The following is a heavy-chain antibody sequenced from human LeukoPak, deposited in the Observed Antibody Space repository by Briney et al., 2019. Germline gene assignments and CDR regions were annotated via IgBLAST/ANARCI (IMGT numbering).Heavy chain of an antibody. J-gene: IGHJ4*02. D-gene: IGHD2-2*01. CDR3: AREEYQPFDY. CDR2: INPNSGGT. CDR1: GGTFSNYA. V-gene: IGHV1-2*02. Sequence: ASVKVSCKASGGTFSNYAISWVRQAPGQGLEWMGWINPNSGGTNYAQKFQGRVTMTRDTSISTAYMELSRLRSDDTAVYYCAREEYQPFDYWGQGTLVTVSS.